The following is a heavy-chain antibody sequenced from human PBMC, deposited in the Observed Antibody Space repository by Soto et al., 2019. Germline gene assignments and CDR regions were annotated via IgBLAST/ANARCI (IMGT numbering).Heavy chain of an antibody. CDR1: GGSISRYY. D-gene: IGHD4-17*01. J-gene: IGHJ4*02. CDR2: IYYSGST. V-gene: IGHV4-59*01. Sequence: SETRSLTWTGSGGSISRYYWSWIRQPPGKGLEWIGYIYYSGSTNYNPSLKSRVTISVDTSKNQFSLKLSSVTAADTAVYYCARNDYGGNSGFDYRAQGTPIPVSS. CDR3: ARNDYGGNSGFDY.